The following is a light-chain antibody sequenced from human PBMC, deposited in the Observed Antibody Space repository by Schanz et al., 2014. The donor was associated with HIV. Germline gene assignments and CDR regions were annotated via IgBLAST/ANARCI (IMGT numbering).Light chain of an antibody. CDR1: QSIGSSY. Sequence: EIGLTQSPGTLSLSPGERATLSCKASQSIGSSYLAWYQQKPGQAPRLLIYGASSRATGIPDRFSSSGSGPDFTLSISRLEPEDFAVYYCQQRSIWPLTFGGGTKVEIK. J-gene: IGKJ4*01. V-gene: IGKV3D-20*02. CDR2: GAS. CDR3: QQRSIWPLT.